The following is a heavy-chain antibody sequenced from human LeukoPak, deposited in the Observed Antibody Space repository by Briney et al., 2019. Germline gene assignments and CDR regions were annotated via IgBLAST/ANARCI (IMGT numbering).Heavy chain of an antibody. CDR2: IYHSGST. CDR3: ARAAGGYWGPYYFDY. Sequence: SGTLSLTCAVSGGSISSSNWWSWVRQPPGKGLEWIGEIYHSGSTNYNPSLKSRVTISVDKSKNQFSLKLSSVTAADTAVYYCARAAGGYWGPYYFDYWGQGTLVTVSS. J-gene: IGHJ4*02. D-gene: IGHD7-27*01. CDR1: GGSISSSNW. V-gene: IGHV4-4*02.